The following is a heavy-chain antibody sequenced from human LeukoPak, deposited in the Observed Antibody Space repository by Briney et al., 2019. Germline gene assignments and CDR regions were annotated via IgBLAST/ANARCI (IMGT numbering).Heavy chain of an antibody. CDR3: ARHPAAAGPEEKYYFDY. J-gene: IGHJ4*02. Sequence: SETLSLTCTVSGGSISSYYWSWIRQPPGKGLEWIGYIYYSGSTNYNPSLKSRVTISVDTSKNQFSLKLSSVTAADTAVYYCARHPAAAGPEEKYYFDYWGQGTLVTVSS. V-gene: IGHV4-59*08. CDR2: IYYSGST. CDR1: GGSISSYY. D-gene: IGHD6-13*01.